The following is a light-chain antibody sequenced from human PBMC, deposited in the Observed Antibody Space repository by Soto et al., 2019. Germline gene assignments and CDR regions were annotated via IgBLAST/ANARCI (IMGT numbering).Light chain of an antibody. CDR2: DVS. CDR1: QSVSFY. Sequence: IMLTPCPTPPSLPPGEKATPSLRASQSVSFYLAWYQQKPGQAPRLLVYDVSNRAPGVPARFSGSGSETDFTLTISSLGPEDFAIYHCQQRRSWPWTFGQGTKVDIK. V-gene: IGKV3-11*01. J-gene: IGKJ1*01. CDR3: QQRRSWPWT.